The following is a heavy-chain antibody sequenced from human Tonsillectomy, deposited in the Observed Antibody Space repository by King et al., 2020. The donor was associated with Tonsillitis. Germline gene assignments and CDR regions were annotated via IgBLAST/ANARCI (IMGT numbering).Heavy chain of an antibody. J-gene: IGHJ4*02. D-gene: IGHD3-22*01. CDR3: ARLPGAVYDSSGYYLLRAPFAY. V-gene: IGHV5-51*01. Sequence: VQLVESGAEVKKPGESLKISCKGSGYSFTSYWIGWVRQMPGKGLEWMGIVYPGDSDTRYSPSFQGQVTISADKSIRTAYLQWSRLKASDTAMYYCARLPGAVYDSSGYYLLRAPFAYWGQGTLVTVSS. CDR2: VYPGDSDT. CDR1: GYSFTSYW.